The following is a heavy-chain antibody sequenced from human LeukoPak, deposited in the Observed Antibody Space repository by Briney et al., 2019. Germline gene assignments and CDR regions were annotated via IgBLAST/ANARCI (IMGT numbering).Heavy chain of an antibody. V-gene: IGHV1-69*06. CDR3: ARGVGATGHYYYYMDV. CDR2: IIPIFGTA. Sequence: ASVKVSCKASGGTFSSYAISWVRQAPGQGLEWMGGIIPIFGTANYAQKFQGRVTITVDKSTSTAYMELSSLRSEDTAVYYCARGVGATGHYYYYMDVWGKGTTVTVSS. J-gene: IGHJ6*03. CDR1: GGTFSSYA. D-gene: IGHD1-26*01.